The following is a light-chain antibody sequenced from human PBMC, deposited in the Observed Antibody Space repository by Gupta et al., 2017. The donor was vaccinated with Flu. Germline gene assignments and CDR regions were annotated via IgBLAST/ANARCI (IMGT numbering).Light chain of an antibody. J-gene: IGKJ3*01. V-gene: IGKV1-39*01. CDR1: QSINTY. Sequence: TSSLSAAVGDRVTITCRASQSINTYVKWYQQKPGKAPKLLIDASSSLQSGVASRCSGSGSGTDFTLTISSLQPEDFTSYFCQQTYRTPFTFGPGTKVDIK. CDR3: QQTYRTPFT. CDR2: ASS.